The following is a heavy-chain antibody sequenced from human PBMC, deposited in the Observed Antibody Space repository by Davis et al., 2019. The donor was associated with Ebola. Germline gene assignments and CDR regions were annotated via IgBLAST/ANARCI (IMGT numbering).Heavy chain of an antibody. Sequence: MPSETLSLTCAVSGGSISSSNWWSWVRQPPGKGLEWIGEIYHIGSTNYNPSLKSRVTISIDTSKNQFSLKLTSVTAADTAVYYCARSPFPGGIDYWGQGTLVTVSS. CDR3: ARSPFPGGIDY. D-gene: IGHD2/OR15-2a*01. CDR1: GGSISSSNW. J-gene: IGHJ4*02. V-gene: IGHV4-4*02. CDR2: IYHIGST.